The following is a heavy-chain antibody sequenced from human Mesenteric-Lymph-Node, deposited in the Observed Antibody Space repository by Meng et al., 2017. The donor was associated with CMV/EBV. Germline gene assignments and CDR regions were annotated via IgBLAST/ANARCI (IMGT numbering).Heavy chain of an antibody. CDR1: GGSFSGYY. J-gene: IGHJ6*02. CDR3: ARDRSTGNSYGPAYYYYGMDV. D-gene: IGHD5-18*01. CDR2: INHSGST. Sequence: GSLRLSCAVYGGSFSGYYWSWIRQPPGKGLEWIGEINHSGSTNYNPSLKSRVTISVDTSKNQFSLKLSSVTAADTAVYYCARDRSTGNSYGPAYYYYGMDVWGQGTTVTVSS. V-gene: IGHV4-34*01.